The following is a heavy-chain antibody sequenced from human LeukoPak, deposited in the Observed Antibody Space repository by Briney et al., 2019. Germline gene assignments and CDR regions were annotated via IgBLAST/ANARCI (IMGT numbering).Heavy chain of an antibody. CDR2: IYTSGST. CDR1: GGSISSYY. V-gene: IGHV4-4*07. D-gene: IGHD3-9*01. CDR3: ARVLNPGPYFDWISDAFDI. Sequence: SETLSLTCTVSGGSISSYYWSWIRQPAGKGLEWIGRIYTSGSTNYNPSLKSRVTMSVDTSKNQFSLKLSSVTAADTAVYYCARVLNPGPYFDWISDAFDIWGQGTMVTVSS. J-gene: IGHJ3*02.